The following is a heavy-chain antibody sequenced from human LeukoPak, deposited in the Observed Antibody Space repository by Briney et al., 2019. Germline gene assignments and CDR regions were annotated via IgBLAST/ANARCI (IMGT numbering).Heavy chain of an antibody. CDR3: ARHVRKRGIAAAGSPGWFDP. CDR2: IYYSGST. Sequence: SETLSLTCTVSGGSISSSSYYWGWVRQPPGKGLEWIGSIYYSGSTYYNPSLKSRVTISVDTSKNQFSLKLNSVTAADTAVYYCARHVRKRGIAAAGSPGWFDPWGQGTLVTVSS. CDR1: GGSISSSSYY. V-gene: IGHV4-39*01. J-gene: IGHJ5*02. D-gene: IGHD6-13*01.